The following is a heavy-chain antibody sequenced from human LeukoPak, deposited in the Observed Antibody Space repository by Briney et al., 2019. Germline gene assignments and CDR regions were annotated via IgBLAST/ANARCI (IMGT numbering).Heavy chain of an antibody. Sequence: SETLSLTCTVSGGSISSSSYYWGWIRQPPGKGLEWIGSIYYSGSTYYSPSLKSRVTISVDTSKNQFSLKLSSVTAADTAVYYCARRHYGSIRLDAFDIWGQGTMVTVSS. V-gene: IGHV4-39*01. CDR1: GGSISSSSYY. CDR3: ARRHYGSIRLDAFDI. D-gene: IGHD3-10*01. CDR2: IYYSGST. J-gene: IGHJ3*02.